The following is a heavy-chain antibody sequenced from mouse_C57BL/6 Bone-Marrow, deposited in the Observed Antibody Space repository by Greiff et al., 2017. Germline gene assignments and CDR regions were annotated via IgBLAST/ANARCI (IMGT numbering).Heavy chain of an antibody. CDR1: GYSFTSYY. Sequence: VKLQESGPELVKPGASVKISCKASGYSFTSYYIHWVKQRPGQGLEWIGWIYPGSGNTKYNEKFKGKATLTADTSSSTAYMQLSSLTSEDSAVYYCAREEELRPFAYWGQGTLVTVSA. CDR3: AREEELRPFAY. J-gene: IGHJ3*01. V-gene: IGHV1-66*01. CDR2: IYPGSGNT. D-gene: IGHD1-2*01.